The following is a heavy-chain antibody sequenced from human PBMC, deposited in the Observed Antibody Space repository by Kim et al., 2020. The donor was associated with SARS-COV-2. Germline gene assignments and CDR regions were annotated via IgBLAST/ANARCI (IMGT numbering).Heavy chain of an antibody. Sequence: GGSLRLSCAASGFTFDDYAMHWVRQAPGKGLEWVSGISWNSGSIGYADSVKGRFTISRDNAKNSLYLQMNSLRAEDTALYYCAKDITARNSSSWYRHYYYYGMDVWGQGTTVTVSS. J-gene: IGHJ6*02. CDR1: GFTFDDYA. CDR2: ISWNSGSI. CDR3: AKDITARNSSSWYRHYYYYGMDV. V-gene: IGHV3-9*01. D-gene: IGHD6-13*01.